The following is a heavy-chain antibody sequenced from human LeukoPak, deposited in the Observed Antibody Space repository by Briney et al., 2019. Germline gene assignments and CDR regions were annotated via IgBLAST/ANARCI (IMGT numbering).Heavy chain of an antibody. J-gene: IGHJ4*02. D-gene: IGHD1-26*01. Sequence: SETLSLTCAVYGGSLSGYYWSWIRQPPGKGLEWIGEINHSGNTNYNPSLKSRVTMSVDTSKNHFYLKLSSVTAADTAVYYCARQGSGTSHYYTFPYWGQGTLVTVSS. CDR3: ARQGSGTSHYYTFPY. CDR1: GGSLSGYY. V-gene: IGHV4-34*01. CDR2: INHSGNT.